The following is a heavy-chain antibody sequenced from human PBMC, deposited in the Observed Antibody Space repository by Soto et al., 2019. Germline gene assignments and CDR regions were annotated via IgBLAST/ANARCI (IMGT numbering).Heavy chain of an antibody. J-gene: IGHJ1*01. Sequence: SETLSLTCIVSGGSISNYYYNWIRQPPGKGLEWIGYISYTGSTTYNPSLKSRVTISVDTSNNQFSLSLNSVTAADTAVYYCAGGGRLCPTRDSWRQGTLVTFS. V-gene: IGHV4-59*01. CDR2: ISYTGST. CDR3: AGGGRLCPTRDS. D-gene: IGHD2-21*02. CDR1: GGSISNYY.